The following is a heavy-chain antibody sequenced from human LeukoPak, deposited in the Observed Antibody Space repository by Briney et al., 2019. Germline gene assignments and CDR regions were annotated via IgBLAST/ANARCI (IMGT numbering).Heavy chain of an antibody. CDR3: ARDRVFRVVDFDY. CDR1: GFTFSSYS. Sequence: PGGSLRLSCAASGFTFSSYSVNWVRQAPGKGLEWVSYISSSSSYIYYADSVKGRFTISRDNAKNSLYLQMNSLRAEDTAVYYCARDRVFRVVDFDYWGQGTLVTVSS. CDR2: ISSSSSYI. D-gene: IGHD3-3*01. V-gene: IGHV3-21*05. J-gene: IGHJ4*02.